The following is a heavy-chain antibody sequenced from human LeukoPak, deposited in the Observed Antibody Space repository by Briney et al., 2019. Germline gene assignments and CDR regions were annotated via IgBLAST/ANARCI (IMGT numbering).Heavy chain of an antibody. CDR1: GGSLSSSSYY. D-gene: IGHD3-22*01. J-gene: IGHJ4*02. V-gene: IGHV4-39*07. CDR3: ARSSESYDSSGYYSYYFDN. CDR2: IYYSGST. Sequence: SETLSLTCTVSGGSLSSSSYYWGWLRQPPGKGLEWLGSIYYSGSTYYNPSLKSRVTISVDTSKNQFSLKLRSVTAADTAVYYCARSSESYDSSGYYSYYFDNWGQGTLVTVSS.